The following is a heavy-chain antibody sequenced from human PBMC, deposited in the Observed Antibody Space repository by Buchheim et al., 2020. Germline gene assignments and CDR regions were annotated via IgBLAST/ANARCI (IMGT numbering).Heavy chain of an antibody. V-gene: IGHV3-30*18. CDR3: AKDRDSTGWLDFAFDY. CDR2: ISFDGSSD. CDR1: GFTFSSYG. J-gene: IGHJ4*02. Sequence: QVQLVESGGGVVQPGRSLRLSCAASGFTFSSYGIHWVRQAPGKGLEWVAVISFDGSSDDYADSVKGRFTISRDNSKNMVYLQMNSLSTEDTAVYYCAKDRDSTGWLDFAFDYWGQWT. D-gene: IGHD3-22*01.